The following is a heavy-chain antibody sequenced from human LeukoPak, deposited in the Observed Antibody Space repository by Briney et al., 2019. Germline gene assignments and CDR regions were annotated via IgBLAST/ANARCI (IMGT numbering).Heavy chain of an antibody. V-gene: IGHV3-53*01. Sequence: GGSLRLSCAASGFTVSSNYMSWVRQAPGKGLEWVSVIYSGGSTYYADSVKGRFTISRDNSKNTLYLQMNSLRAEDMAVYYCAKDLGSWHFDPWGQGTLVTVSS. D-gene: IGHD3-16*01. J-gene: IGHJ5*02. CDR2: IYSGGST. CDR3: AKDLGSWHFDP. CDR1: GFTVSSNY.